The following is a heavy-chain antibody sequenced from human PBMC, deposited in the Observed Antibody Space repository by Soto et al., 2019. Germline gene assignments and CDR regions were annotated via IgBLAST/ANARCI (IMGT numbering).Heavy chain of an antibody. V-gene: IGHV1-2*04. D-gene: IGHD6-13*01. CDR1: GYTFTGYY. J-gene: IGHJ4*02. Sequence: ASVKVSCKASGYTFTGYYMHWVRQAPGQGLEWMGWINPNSGGTNYAQKFQGWVTMTRDTSISTAYMELSRLRSDDTAVYYCARGLPLNQQPLNNFDYWGQGTLVTVSS. CDR3: ARGLPLNQQPLNNFDY. CDR2: INPNSGGT.